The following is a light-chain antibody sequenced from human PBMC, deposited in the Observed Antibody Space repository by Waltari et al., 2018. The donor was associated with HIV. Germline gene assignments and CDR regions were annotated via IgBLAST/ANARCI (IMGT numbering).Light chain of an antibody. CDR2: QDG. V-gene: IGLV3-21*01. CDR1: DVGSRS. Sequence: SYVLTQPPSVSVAPGETARITCEGSDVGSRSVHWYQQKPGQTPMLVIFQDGKRPSGSPERFSGSNSGNTATLTISGTQAMDEADYYCQAWDSSSGGVFGGGTRLTVL. CDR3: QAWDSSSGGV. J-gene: IGLJ3*02.